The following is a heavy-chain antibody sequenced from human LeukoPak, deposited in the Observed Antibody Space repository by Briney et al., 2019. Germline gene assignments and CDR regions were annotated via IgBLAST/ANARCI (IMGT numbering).Heavy chain of an antibody. CDR3: AVVAGRFLPDY. D-gene: IGHD6-19*01. Sequence: GGSLRLSCAASGFTFSSYAMSWVRQAPGKGLEWASAISGSGGSTYYADSVEGRFTISRDNSKKTLFLQMDNLRVDDTAMYYCAVVAGRFLPDYWGQGTLVTVSS. V-gene: IGHV3-23*01. CDR1: GFTFSSYA. CDR2: ISGSGGST. J-gene: IGHJ4*02.